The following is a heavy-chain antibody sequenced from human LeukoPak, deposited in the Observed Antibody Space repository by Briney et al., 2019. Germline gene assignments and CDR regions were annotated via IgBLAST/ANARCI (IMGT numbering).Heavy chain of an antibody. CDR1: VYTFTGYY. CDR2: INPNSDGT. Sequence: AASVKVSFKASVYTFTGYYMHWVRQAPGQGLEWMGWINPNSDGTNYAQKFQGRVTMTRETSISTAYMELSRLRSDDTAVYYCARGRDYYDSSGYSYVEYYFDYWGQGTLVTVSS. D-gene: IGHD3-22*01. J-gene: IGHJ4*02. V-gene: IGHV1-2*02. CDR3: ARGRDYYDSSGYSYVEYYFDY.